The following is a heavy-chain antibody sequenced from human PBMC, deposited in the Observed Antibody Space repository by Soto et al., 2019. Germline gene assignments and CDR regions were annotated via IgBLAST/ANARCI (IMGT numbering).Heavy chain of an antibody. Sequence: QVQLVQSGAEVKKPGSSVKVSCKASGGTFSSYAISWVRQAPGQGLEWMGGIIPIFGTANYAQKFQGRVTITADKSTSTAYIELSSLRSEDTAVYSCARTATGARGYYYYGMDVWGQGTTVTVSS. CDR1: GGTFSSYA. D-gene: IGHD6-25*01. J-gene: IGHJ6*02. CDR2: IIPIFGTA. CDR3: ARTATGARGYYYYGMDV. V-gene: IGHV1-69*06.